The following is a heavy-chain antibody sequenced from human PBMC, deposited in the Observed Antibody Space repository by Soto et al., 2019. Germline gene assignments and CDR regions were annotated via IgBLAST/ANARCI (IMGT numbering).Heavy chain of an antibody. J-gene: IGHJ5*01. CDR1: GFTFSLAS. Sequence: PGGSLRLSCAASGFTFSLASMNWVRQAPGKGLEWVAVVYSSGSIYYAESVKDRFIISRDNSKNTVDLQMNSLRVGDTALYYCTRATWGYQFDSWGQGTLVTVSS. CDR2: VYSSGSI. V-gene: IGHV3-66*01. D-gene: IGHD7-27*01. CDR3: TRATWGYQFDS.